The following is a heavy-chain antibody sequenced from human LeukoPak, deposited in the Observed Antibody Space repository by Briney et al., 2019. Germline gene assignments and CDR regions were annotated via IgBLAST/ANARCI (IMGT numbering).Heavy chain of an antibody. V-gene: IGHV3-23*01. CDR2: ISGSGGST. J-gene: IGHJ4*02. D-gene: IGHD6-13*01. Sequence: PGGSLRLSCAASGFTFSSYAMSWVRQASGKGLEWVSAISGSGGSTYYADSVKGRFTISRDNSKNTLYLQMNSLRAEDTAVYYCAKDLVAAAGNGYLDYWGQGTLVTVSS. CDR1: GFTFSSYA. CDR3: AKDLVAAAGNGYLDY.